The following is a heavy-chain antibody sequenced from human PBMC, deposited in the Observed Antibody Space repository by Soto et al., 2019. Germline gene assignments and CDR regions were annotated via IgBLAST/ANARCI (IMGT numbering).Heavy chain of an antibody. J-gene: IGHJ3*02. Sequence: VGSLRLSCAASGFTFSSYSMNWVRQAPGKGLEWVSYISSSSSTIYYADSVKGRFTISRDNAKNSLYLQMNSLRDEDTAVYYCASGSAFSSGWTFDAFDIWGQGTMVTVS. CDR1: GFTFSSYS. CDR3: ASGSAFSSGWTFDAFDI. CDR2: ISSSSSTI. D-gene: IGHD6-19*01. V-gene: IGHV3-48*02.